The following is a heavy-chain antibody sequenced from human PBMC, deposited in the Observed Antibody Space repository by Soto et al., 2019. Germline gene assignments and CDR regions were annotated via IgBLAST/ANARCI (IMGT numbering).Heavy chain of an antibody. Sequence: SETLSLTCTVSGGSISSYYWSWIRQPPGKGLEWIGYIYYSGSTNYNPSLKSRVTISVDTSKNQFSLKLSSVTAADTAVYYCARGDDSSVYFDYWGQGTLVTVSS. CDR1: GGSISSYY. D-gene: IGHD3-22*01. CDR3: ARGDDSSVYFDY. V-gene: IGHV4-59*01. CDR2: IYYSGST. J-gene: IGHJ4*02.